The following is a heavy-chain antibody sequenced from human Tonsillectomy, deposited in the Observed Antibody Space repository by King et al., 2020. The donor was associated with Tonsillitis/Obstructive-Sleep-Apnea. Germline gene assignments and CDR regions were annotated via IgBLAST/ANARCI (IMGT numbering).Heavy chain of an antibody. Sequence: VQLVESGGGLVKPGGSLRLSCAASAFPFSDYYMTWIRQAPGKGLECLSYISSGGTYTDYADSVRGRFTISRDNDNNSLYLQMNSLRAEDTAVYYCARDHESCSTTSCYTQRGPDRFDIWGQGTMVTVSA. CDR1: AFPFSDYY. J-gene: IGHJ3*02. CDR3: ARDHESCSTTSCYTQRGPDRFDI. D-gene: IGHD2-2*02. V-gene: IGHV3-11*05. CDR2: ISSGGTYT.